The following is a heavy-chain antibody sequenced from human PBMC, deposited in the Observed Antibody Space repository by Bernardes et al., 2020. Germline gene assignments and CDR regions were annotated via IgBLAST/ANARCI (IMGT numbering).Heavy chain of an antibody. V-gene: IGHV4-39*01. D-gene: IGHD2-15*01. CDR2: IYYSGST. J-gene: IGHJ6*04. Sequence: SETLSLTCTVSGGSISSSSYYWGWIRQPPGKGLEWIGSIYYSGSTYYNPSLKSRVTISVDTSKNQFSLKLSSVTAADTAVYYCARQGSDCSGGSCYSSFGGWYYYGMDVWGKGTTVTVSS. CDR1: GGSISSSSYY. CDR3: ARQGSDCSGGSCYSSFGGWYYYGMDV.